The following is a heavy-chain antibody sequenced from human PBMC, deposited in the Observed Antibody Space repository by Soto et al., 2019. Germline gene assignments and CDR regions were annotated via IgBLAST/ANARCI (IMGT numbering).Heavy chain of an antibody. CDR2: IYDNGIT. Sequence: QVVLQESGPGLVKPSETLSLTCSVSGRSITSYYWSWVRQPPGKGLEWIGYIYDNGITSQNPSLKSRVTMSADTSQNQFSLKLTSVTGADTAVYDCARTYDSNGYANEFDSWGQGMLVTVTS. V-gene: IGHV4-59*12. J-gene: IGHJ4*02. D-gene: IGHD3-22*01. CDR1: GRSITSYY. CDR3: ARTYDSNGYANEFDS.